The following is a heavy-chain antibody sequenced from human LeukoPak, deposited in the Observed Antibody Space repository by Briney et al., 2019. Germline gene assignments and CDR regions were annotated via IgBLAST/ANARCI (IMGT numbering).Heavy chain of an antibody. Sequence: PGGSLRPSCAASTFTFSDYWMHWVRQAPGKGLVWVSRISDDGSSTTYADSVKGRFTISRDNSKNTLYLQMNSLRAEDTAVYYCAGSDTTGYTPREWDYWYFDLWGRGTLVTVSS. CDR3: AGSDTTGYTPREWDYWYFDL. J-gene: IGHJ2*01. CDR2: ISDDGSST. D-gene: IGHD1-1*01. V-gene: IGHV3-74*01. CDR1: TFTFSDYW.